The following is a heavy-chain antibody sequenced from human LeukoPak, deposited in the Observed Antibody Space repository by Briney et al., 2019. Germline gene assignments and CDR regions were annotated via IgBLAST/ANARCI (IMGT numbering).Heavy chain of an antibody. Sequence: GRSLSLSCAASGFTFSSYAMHWVRQAPGKGLEWVAVISYDGSNKYYADSVKGRFTISRDNSKNTLYLPMSSLRAEDTAVYYCARDYCGGDCYSDNWFDLWRQGTMVSVSS. CDR3: ARDYCGGDCYSDNWFDL. D-gene: IGHD2-21*02. CDR1: GFTFSSYA. CDR2: ISYDGSNK. J-gene: IGHJ5*02. V-gene: IGHV3-30*04.